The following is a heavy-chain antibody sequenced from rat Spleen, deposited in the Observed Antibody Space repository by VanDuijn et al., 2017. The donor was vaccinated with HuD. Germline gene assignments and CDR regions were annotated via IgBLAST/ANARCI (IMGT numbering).Heavy chain of an antibody. CDR1: GFTFSNFP. CDR3: ARIIYYYVSGGWYFDF. Sequence: EVQLVQSGGGLVQPGRSLKLSCVASGFTFSNFPLAWVRQAPTKGLEWVASISYDGSGTYYRDSVKGRFTISRDNAKSTLYLQMDSLRSEDTATYYCARIIYYYVSGGWYFDFWGPGTMVTVSS. D-gene: IGHD1-12*01. V-gene: IGHV5-29*01. J-gene: IGHJ1*01. CDR2: ISYDGSGT.